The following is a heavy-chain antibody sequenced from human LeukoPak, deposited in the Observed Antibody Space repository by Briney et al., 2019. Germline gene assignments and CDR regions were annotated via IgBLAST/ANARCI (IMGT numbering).Heavy chain of an antibody. CDR3: ARVYSSIIVGATMETPDAFDI. Sequence: ASVKVSCKASGYTFTGYYMHWVRQAPGQGLEWMGWINPNSGGTNYAQKFQGRVTMTRDTSISTAYMELSRLRSDDTAVYYCARVYSSIIVGATMETPDAFDIWGRGTMVTVSS. CDR1: GYTFTGYY. V-gene: IGHV1-2*02. D-gene: IGHD1-26*01. J-gene: IGHJ3*02. CDR2: INPNSGGT.